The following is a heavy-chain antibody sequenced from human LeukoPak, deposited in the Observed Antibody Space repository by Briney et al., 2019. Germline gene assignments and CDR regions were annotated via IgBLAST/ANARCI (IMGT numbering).Heavy chain of an antibody. V-gene: IGHV4-59*11. Sequence: SETLSLTCTVSGGSISSHYWSWIRQPPGKGLEWIGYIYCSGSTNYNPSLKSRVTISVDTSKNQFSLKLSSVTAADTAVYYCARFHSSIAARPDYYYYYYMDVWGKGTTVTVSS. J-gene: IGHJ6*03. CDR2: IYCSGST. CDR1: GGSISSHY. D-gene: IGHD6-6*01. CDR3: ARFHSSIAARPDYYYYYYMDV.